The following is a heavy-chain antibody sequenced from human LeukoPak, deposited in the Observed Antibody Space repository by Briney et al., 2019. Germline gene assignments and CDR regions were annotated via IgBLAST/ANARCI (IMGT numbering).Heavy chain of an antibody. J-gene: IGHJ4*02. CDR2: IRSDGSSE. CDR3: ARYCSGGTCYLGLI. D-gene: IGHD2-15*01. Sequence: PGRSLRLSCAASGFTFSTYGTHWGRQAPGKGLEWVAVIRSDGSSEYYADSVKGRFIISRDNSKNTLYLQMNSLRAEDTAVYYCARYCSGGTCYLGLIWGQGTLVTVSS. CDR1: GFTFSTYG. V-gene: IGHV3-33*01.